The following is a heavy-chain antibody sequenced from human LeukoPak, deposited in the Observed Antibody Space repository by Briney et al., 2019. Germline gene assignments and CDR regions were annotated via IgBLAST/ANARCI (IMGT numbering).Heavy chain of an antibody. V-gene: IGHV4-39*07. J-gene: IGHJ4*02. CDR3: AKDRNQGQWLVLFAGYFDY. CDR1: GGSISSSAYS. D-gene: IGHD6-19*01. CDR2: IYDSGNT. Sequence: SETLSLTCTVSGGSISSSAYSWGWIRQPPGKGLDWIGNIYDSGNTYYNPSLKSRVTISVDTSKNQFSLKLSSVTAADTAVYYCAKDRNQGQWLVLFAGYFDYWGQGTLVTVSS.